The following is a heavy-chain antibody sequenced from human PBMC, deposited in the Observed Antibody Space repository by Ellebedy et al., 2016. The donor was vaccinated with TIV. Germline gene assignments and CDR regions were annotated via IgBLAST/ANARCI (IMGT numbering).Heavy chain of an antibody. CDR3: ARRGSYGDYAVQVNSWFDR. Sequence: GGSLRLSCAATGFIFRSYWMSWVRQAPGKGLEWVANIYQDGSVQYYLDSVKGRFTISRDNAINSLFLQMNSLRAGDTAVYYCARRGSYGDYAVQVNSWFDRWGRGTLVTVSS. V-gene: IGHV3-7*01. D-gene: IGHD4-17*01. CDR1: GFIFRSYW. J-gene: IGHJ5*02. CDR2: IYQDGSVQ.